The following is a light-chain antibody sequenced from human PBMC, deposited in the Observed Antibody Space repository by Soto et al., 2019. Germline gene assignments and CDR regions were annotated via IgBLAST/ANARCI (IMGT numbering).Light chain of an antibody. Sequence: DIQMTQSPSSLSASVGDSVTITCRASQGISSYLNWYQQKPGKAPKLLIYRTSTLDSGVPSRFSGAASGMDFTLTISSLQPEDFATYFCQQSFSTPWTFGQGTQVE. CDR2: RTS. CDR1: QGISSY. CDR3: QQSFSTPWT. V-gene: IGKV1-39*01. J-gene: IGKJ1*01.